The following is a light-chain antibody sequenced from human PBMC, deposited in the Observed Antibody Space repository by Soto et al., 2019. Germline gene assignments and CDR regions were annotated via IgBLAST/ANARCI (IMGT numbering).Light chain of an antibody. J-gene: IGLJ1*01. V-gene: IGLV2-23*02. CDR3: CSYAAPSTFV. Sequence: QSALTQPASVSGSPGQSITISCTGTSSDVGSYNLVSWYQQHPGKAPKLMIYEVTKRPSGVSNRFSGSKSGNTASLTISGLLAEYEAEYYCCSYAAPSTFVFGTGTKLTVL. CDR1: SSDVGSYNL. CDR2: EVT.